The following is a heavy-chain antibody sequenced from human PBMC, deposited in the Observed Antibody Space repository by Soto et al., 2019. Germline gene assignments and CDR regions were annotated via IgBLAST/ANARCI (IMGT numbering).Heavy chain of an antibody. CDR2: IWYDGSKK. D-gene: IGHD3-3*01. Sequence: QVQLVESGGGVVQPGRSLRLSCAASGFTFSSYGMHWVRQAPGKRQEWVAVIWYDGSKKYYADSVKGRFTISADNSKHTLYLQMNSLRAEDTAVYYCARVEGIYYYYVDVWGKGTTVTVSS. CDR3: ARVEGIYYYYVDV. V-gene: IGHV3-33*01. CDR1: GFTFSSYG. J-gene: IGHJ6*03.